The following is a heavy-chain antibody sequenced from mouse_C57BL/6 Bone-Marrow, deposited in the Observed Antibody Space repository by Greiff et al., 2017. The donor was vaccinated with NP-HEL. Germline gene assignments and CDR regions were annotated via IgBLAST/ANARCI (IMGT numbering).Heavy chain of an antibody. J-gene: IGHJ3*01. V-gene: IGHV1-52*01. CDR1: GYTFTSYW. CDR3: ARPSHYYGSSPFAD. Sequence: QVQLQQPGAELVRPGSSVKLSCKASGYTFTSYWMHWVKQRPIQGLEWIGNIDPSESETHYNQKFKDKATLTVDKSSSTAYMQLSSLTSEDSAVYYCARPSHYYGSSPFADWGQGTLVTVSA. CDR2: IDPSESET. D-gene: IGHD1-1*01.